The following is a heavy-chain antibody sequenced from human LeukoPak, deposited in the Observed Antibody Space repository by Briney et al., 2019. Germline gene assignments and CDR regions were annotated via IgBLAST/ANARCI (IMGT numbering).Heavy chain of an antibody. CDR3: ARDSGPTGGVKFDP. CDR1: GDSISRYY. J-gene: IGHJ5*02. Sequence: SETLSLTCTVSGDSISRYYWSWIRQPAGKGLEWIGRIYNGGIITYNPSLKSRVTMSIDTSNNQFSLRLRFVTAADTAVYYCARDSGPTGGVKFDPWGQGTLVTVSS. D-gene: IGHD3-16*01. CDR2: IYNGGII. V-gene: IGHV4-4*07.